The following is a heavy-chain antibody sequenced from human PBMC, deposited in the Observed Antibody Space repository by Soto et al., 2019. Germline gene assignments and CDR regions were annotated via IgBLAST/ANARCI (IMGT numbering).Heavy chain of an antibody. D-gene: IGHD1-26*01. Sequence: PGGSLRLSCAASVFTFSSYGMHWVRQSPGKGLEWVAVIWYDGSNKYYADSVKGRFTISRDNSKNTLYLQMNSLRAEDTAVYYCARVGARSGSYSPAHYWGQGTLVTVSS. V-gene: IGHV3-33*01. CDR1: VFTFSSYG. CDR2: IWYDGSNK. J-gene: IGHJ4*02. CDR3: ARVGARSGSYSPAHY.